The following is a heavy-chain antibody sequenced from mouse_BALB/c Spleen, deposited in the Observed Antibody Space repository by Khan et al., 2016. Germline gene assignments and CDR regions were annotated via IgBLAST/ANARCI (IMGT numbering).Heavy chain of an antibody. CDR2: ISYSGST. D-gene: IGHD3-1*01. CDR1: GYSITSDYA. J-gene: IGHJ4*01. Sequence: EVQLQESGPGLVKPSQSLSLTCTVTGYSITSDYAWNWIRQFPGNKLEWMGYISYSGSTSYNPSLKSRISITRDTSKNQFFLQLNSVTTEDTATYYCARSQHGLYYAMGYWGQGTSVTVSS. V-gene: IGHV3-2*02. CDR3: ARSQHGLYYAMGY.